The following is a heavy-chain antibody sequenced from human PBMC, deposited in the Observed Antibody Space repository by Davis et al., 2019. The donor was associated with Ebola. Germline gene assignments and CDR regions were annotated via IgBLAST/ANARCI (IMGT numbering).Heavy chain of an antibody. CDR1: GGSISSYY. V-gene: IGHV4-59*08. J-gene: IGHJ6*03. D-gene: IGHD6-13*01. CDR2: IYYSGST. Sequence: PSETLSLTCTVSGGSISSYYWSWIRQPPGKGLEWIGYIYYSGSTNYNPSLKSRVTISVDTSKNQFSLKLSSVTAADTAVYYCARQRSSSWPYYYYYYYMDVWGKGTTVTVSS. CDR3: ARQRSSSWPYYYYYYYMDV.